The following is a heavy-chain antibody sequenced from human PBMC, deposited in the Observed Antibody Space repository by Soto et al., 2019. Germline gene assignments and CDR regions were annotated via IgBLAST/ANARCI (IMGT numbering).Heavy chain of an antibody. V-gene: IGHV3-23*01. Sequence: SLRLSCAASGFTFSNYAMSWVRQAPGKGLEWVSTISGSGDNTDYVDSVKGRFTISRDNSKNTLYLQMNSLRAEDTAVYYCAKEPLTVTPYFDYWGQGTLVTVSS. J-gene: IGHJ4*02. CDR1: GFTFSNYA. D-gene: IGHD4-17*01. CDR3: AKEPLTVTPYFDY. CDR2: ISGSGDNT.